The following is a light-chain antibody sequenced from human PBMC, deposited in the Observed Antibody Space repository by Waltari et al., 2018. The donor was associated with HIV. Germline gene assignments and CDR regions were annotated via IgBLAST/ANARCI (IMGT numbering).Light chain of an antibody. Sequence: QSMLTQPPSVSAAPGQKVTISCSRSSSNLGNDFVSWYQHLPGAAPKLVIYDNDNRPSGIPDQFSGSKSGASATLVITELQTGDEGDYYCGTWDSSLNAGVFGGGTKLTVL. CDR3: GTWDSSLNAGV. J-gene: IGLJ3*02. CDR1: SSNLGNDF. V-gene: IGLV1-51*01. CDR2: DND.